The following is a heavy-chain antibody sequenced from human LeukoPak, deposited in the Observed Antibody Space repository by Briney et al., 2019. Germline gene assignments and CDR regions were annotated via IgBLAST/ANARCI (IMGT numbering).Heavy chain of an antibody. D-gene: IGHD2-21*02. CDR1: GYTFTSYG. Sequence: ASVKVSCKASGYTFTSYGISWVRQAPGQGLEWMGWISAYNGNTNYAQKLQGRVTMTTDTSTSTAYMELRSLRSDDTAVYYCAKPQGGDPPRPFDLWGQGTLVTVSS. CDR3: AKPQGGDPPRPFDL. J-gene: IGHJ4*02. V-gene: IGHV1-18*01. CDR2: ISAYNGNT.